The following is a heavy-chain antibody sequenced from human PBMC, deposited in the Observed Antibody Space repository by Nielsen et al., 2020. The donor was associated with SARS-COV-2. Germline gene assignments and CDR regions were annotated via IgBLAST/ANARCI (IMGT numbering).Heavy chain of an antibody. D-gene: IGHD3-22*01. V-gene: IGHV3-23*01. Sequence: GESLKISCAASGFTFDDYAMSWVRQAPGKGLEWVSAISGSGGSTYYADSVKGRFTISRDNSKNTLYLQMNSLRAEDTAVYYCANIHSSGYYYFDYWGQGTLVTVSS. CDR3: ANIHSSGYYYFDY. J-gene: IGHJ4*02. CDR2: ISGSGGST. CDR1: GFTFDDYA.